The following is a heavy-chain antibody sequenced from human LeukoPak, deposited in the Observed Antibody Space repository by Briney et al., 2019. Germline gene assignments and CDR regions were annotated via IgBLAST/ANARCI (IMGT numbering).Heavy chain of an antibody. J-gene: IGHJ1*01. CDR2: IRYDGTNR. V-gene: IGHV3-30*02. D-gene: IGHD2-15*01. CDR3: VKVIYCNGDSCYGEYFQH. Sequence: PGRSLRLSCAASGFTFSHFGMHWVRQAPGKGLEWVAFIRYDGTNRYYADLGKGRFTISRDNSKNTLYLQMNSLRAEDTAVYYCVKVIYCNGDSCYGEYFQHWGQGTLVTVSS. CDR1: GFTFSHFG.